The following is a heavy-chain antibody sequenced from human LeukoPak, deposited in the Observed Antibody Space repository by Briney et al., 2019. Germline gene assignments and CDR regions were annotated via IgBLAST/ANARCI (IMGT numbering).Heavy chain of an antibody. J-gene: IGHJ4*02. CDR3: ASRHLYDFWSGYYTGGYSPFDY. CDR1: GGSISSSSYY. D-gene: IGHD3-3*01. Sequence: PSETLSLTCTVSGGSISSSSYYWGWIRQPPGKELEWIGSIYYSGSTYYNPSLKSRVTISVDTSKNQFSLKLSSVTAADTAVYYCASRHLYDFWSGYYTGGYSPFDYWGQGTLVTVSS. CDR2: IYYSGST. V-gene: IGHV4-39*07.